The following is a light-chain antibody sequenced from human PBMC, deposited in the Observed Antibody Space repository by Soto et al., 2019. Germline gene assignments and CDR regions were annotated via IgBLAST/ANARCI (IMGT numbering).Light chain of an antibody. CDR1: RSNIGAGYD. CDR3: QSYETSLSASV. CDR2: NDN. V-gene: IGLV1-40*01. J-gene: IGLJ2*01. Sequence: QSVLTQPPSVSGAPGQTFTIACTESRSNIGAGYDVHWYQQLPGTAPKLLIYNDNNRPSGVPDRFSGSKSGTSGYLAITGLQAEDEADYYCQSYETSLSASVFGGRTKVTVL.